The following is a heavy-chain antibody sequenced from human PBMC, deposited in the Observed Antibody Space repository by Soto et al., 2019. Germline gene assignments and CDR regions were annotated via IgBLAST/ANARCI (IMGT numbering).Heavy chain of an antibody. D-gene: IGHD7-27*01. CDR3: ARRWGRTFDY. CDR1: DGSINSWGYC. V-gene: IGHV4-31*03. Sequence: SLTCTVFDGSINSWGYCWIWIRQHPGKGLEWIGYIYYSGSANYNPSLKGRVTMSVDTSTNQFSLKLSSVTAADTAVYYCARRWGRTFDYWGQGTLVTVPS. CDR2: IYYSGSA. J-gene: IGHJ4*02.